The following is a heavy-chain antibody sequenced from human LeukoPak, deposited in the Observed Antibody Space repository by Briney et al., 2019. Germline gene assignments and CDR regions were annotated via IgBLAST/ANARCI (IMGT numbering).Heavy chain of an antibody. CDR1: GYTFPSYF. CDR3: AEPPPPHWADGGNDGGFAP. J-gene: IGHJ5*02. CDR2: IIPIFGTA. V-gene: IGHV1-69*13. Sequence: GASVKVSCKASGYTFPSYFMHWVRQAPGQGLEWMGGIIPIFGTANYAQKFQGRVTITADESTSTAYMELSSLRSEDTAVYYCAEPPPPHWADGGNDGGFAPWGRGPLVTVSS. D-gene: IGHD4-23*01.